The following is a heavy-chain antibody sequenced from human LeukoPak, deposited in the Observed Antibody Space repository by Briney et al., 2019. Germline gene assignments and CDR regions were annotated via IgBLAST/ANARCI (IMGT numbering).Heavy chain of an antibody. CDR3: ARHAEYNYGYNYMDV. J-gene: IGHJ6*03. Sequence: SETLSLTCTVSGGSISSYYWGWIRQPPGKGLEWIGSIYYSGSTYYNPSLKSRVTISVDTSKNQFSLKLSSVTAADTAVYYCARHAEYNYGYNYMDVWGKGTTVTISS. CDR2: IYYSGST. D-gene: IGHD5-18*01. CDR1: GGSISSYY. V-gene: IGHV4-39*01.